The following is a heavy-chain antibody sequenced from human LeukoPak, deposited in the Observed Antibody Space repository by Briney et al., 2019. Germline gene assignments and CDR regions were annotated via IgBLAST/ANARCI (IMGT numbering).Heavy chain of an antibody. Sequence: ASVKVSCKTSGYTFNGYYMHWVRQAPGQGLEWMGWINPNSGDTNYAQKFQGRVTMTSDTSISTAYMELRRLRSDDTAVYDCARPAYYDILTDDPSNNWFDPWGQGTLVTVSS. D-gene: IGHD3-9*01. J-gene: IGHJ5*02. CDR2: INPNSGDT. V-gene: IGHV1-2*02. CDR3: ARPAYYDILTDDPSNNWFDP. CDR1: GYTFNGYY.